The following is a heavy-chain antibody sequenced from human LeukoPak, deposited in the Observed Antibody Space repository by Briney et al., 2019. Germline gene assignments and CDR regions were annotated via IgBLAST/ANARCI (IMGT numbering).Heavy chain of an antibody. CDR1: GFTFTTYG. CDR3: AKDGIARSIFDY. CDR2: IRNDGSDK. D-gene: IGHD1-1*01. V-gene: IGHV3-30*02. Sequence: GGSLRLSCAASGFTFTTYGMHWVRQAPGKGLEWVAFIRNDGSDKYYADSVKGRFTISRDNSKNTLYLQMNSLRAEDTAVYYCAKDGIARSIFDYWGEGTLVTVSS. J-gene: IGHJ4*02.